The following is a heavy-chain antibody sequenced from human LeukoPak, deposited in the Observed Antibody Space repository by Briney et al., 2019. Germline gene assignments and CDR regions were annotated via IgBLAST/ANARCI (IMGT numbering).Heavy chain of an antibody. V-gene: IGHV3-30*02. Sequence: SGGSLRLSCPASGFTFSSYGMHWVRQAPGKGLEWVAFIRHDGSNKYYADSVKGRFTISRDNSKNTLYLQMNSLRAEDTAVYYCAGYCSGGSCYSWGQGTLVTVSS. CDR2: IRHDGSNK. CDR3: AGYCSGGSCYS. J-gene: IGHJ4*02. CDR1: GFTFSSYG. D-gene: IGHD2-15*01.